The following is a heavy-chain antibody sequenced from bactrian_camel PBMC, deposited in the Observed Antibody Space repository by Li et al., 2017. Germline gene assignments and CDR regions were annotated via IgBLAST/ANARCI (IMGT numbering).Heavy chain of an antibody. CDR3: AAARGAIVTMAILWESRYNS. CDR1: GYTYSSNC. Sequence: HVQLVESGGGSVQAGGSLRLSCAASGYTYSSNCMGWFRQAPGKEREGVAGIESDGSTSYADSVKGRFTISQDSAKNILYLQMHSLKPEDTAMYYCAAARGAIVTMAILWESRYNSWGQGTQVTVS. D-gene: IGHD4*01. V-gene: IGHV3S53*01. J-gene: IGHJ4*01. CDR2: IESDGST.